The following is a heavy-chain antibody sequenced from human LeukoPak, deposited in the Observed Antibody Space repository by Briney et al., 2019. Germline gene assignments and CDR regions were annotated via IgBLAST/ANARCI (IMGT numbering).Heavy chain of an antibody. D-gene: IGHD3-22*01. V-gene: IGHV4-59*01. J-gene: IGHJ3*02. CDR3: ASAITMIVVDPTGGAFDI. CDR2: IYYSGST. CDR1: GASISSYY. Sequence: PSETLSLTCTVSGASISSYYWSWIRQPPGKGLEWIGYIYYSGSTNYNPSLKSRVTISVDTSKNQFSLKLSSVTAADTAVYYCASAITMIVVDPTGGAFDIWGQGTMVTVSS.